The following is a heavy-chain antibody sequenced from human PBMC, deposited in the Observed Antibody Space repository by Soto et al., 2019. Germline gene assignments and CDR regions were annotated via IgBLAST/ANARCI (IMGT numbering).Heavy chain of an antibody. D-gene: IGHD3-10*01. J-gene: IGHJ4*02. V-gene: IGHV4-59*08. CDR3: ASQSVGPYGSGSYFDY. Sequence: QVQLQESGPGLVKPSETLSLTCTVSGGSISSYYWSWIRQPPGKGLEWIGYIYYSGSTNYNPSLKSRFTISVDTSKNLYTLKLSSVTAADTAVYYCASQSVGPYGSGSYFDYWGQGTLVTVSS. CDR2: IYYSGST. CDR1: GGSISSYY.